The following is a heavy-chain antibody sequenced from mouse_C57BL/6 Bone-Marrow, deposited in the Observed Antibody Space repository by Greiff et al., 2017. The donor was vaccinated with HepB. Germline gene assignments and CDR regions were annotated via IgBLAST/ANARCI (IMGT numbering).Heavy chain of an antibody. CDR1: GFTFSSYA. V-gene: IGHV5-4*01. Sequence: EVMLVESGGGLVKPGGSLKLSCAASGFTFSSYAMSWVRQTPEKRLEWVATISDGGSYTYYPDNVKGRFTISRDNAKNNLYLQMSHLKSEDTAMYYCSIDPLRYCYFDVWGTGTTVTVSS. D-gene: IGHD1-1*01. J-gene: IGHJ1*03. CDR3: SIDPLRYCYFDV. CDR2: ISDGGSYT.